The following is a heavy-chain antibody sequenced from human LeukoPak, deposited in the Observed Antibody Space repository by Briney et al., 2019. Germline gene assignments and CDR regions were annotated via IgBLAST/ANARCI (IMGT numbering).Heavy chain of an antibody. D-gene: IGHD2-15*01. J-gene: IGHJ4*02. CDR3: ARDPQYCSGGSCYSFDY. CDR1: GFTFSSYS. CDR2: ISSSSSYI. V-gene: IGHV3-21*01. Sequence: KLGGSLRLSCAASGFTFSSYSMNWVRQAPGKGLEWVSSISSSSSYIYYADSVKGRFTISRDNAKNSLYLQMNSLRAEDTAVYYCARDPQYCSGGSCYSFDYWGQGTLVTVSS.